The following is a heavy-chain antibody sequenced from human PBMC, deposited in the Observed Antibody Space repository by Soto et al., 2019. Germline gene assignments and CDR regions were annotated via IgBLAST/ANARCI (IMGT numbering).Heavy chain of an antibody. CDR3: ASYSSRWSLGPGDY. D-gene: IGHD6-13*01. V-gene: IGHV1-24*01. CDR1: GYTLTELS. CDR2: FDPEDGET. Sequence: ASVKVSCKVSGYTLTELSMHWVRQAPGKGLEWMGGFDPEDGETIYAQKFQGRVTMTEDTSTDTAYMELSSLRSEDTAVYYCASYSSRWSLGPGDYWGQGTLVSVSS. J-gene: IGHJ4*02.